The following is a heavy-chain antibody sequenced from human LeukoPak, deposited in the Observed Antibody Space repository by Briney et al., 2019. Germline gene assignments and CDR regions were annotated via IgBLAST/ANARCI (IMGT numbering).Heavy chain of an antibody. CDR2: IIPIFGTA. V-gene: IGHV1-69*13. CDR1: GGTFSSYA. D-gene: IGHD4-23*01. CDR3: ARVGGGYWFDP. J-gene: IGHJ5*02. Sequence: SVKVSCKAFGGTFSSYAISWVRQAPGQGLEWTGGIIPIFGTANYAQKFQGRVTITADESTSTAYMELSSLRSEDTAVYYCARVGGGYWFDPWGQGTLVTVSS.